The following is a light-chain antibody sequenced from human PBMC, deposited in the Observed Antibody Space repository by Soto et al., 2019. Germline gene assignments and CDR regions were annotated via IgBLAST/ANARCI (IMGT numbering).Light chain of an antibody. V-gene: IGKV4-1*01. Sequence: DIVMTQSPDSLTVSLGGRATINCKSSQSVFYSSNNKNYLAWYQQKPGQPPKLLISWAFTRASGVPERVSGSGSGTDFSLTIISLQAEDVAVYDCQQYYSPSWTFGQGTKVEIK. CDR3: QQYYSPSWT. J-gene: IGKJ1*01. CDR1: QSVFYSSNNKNY. CDR2: WAF.